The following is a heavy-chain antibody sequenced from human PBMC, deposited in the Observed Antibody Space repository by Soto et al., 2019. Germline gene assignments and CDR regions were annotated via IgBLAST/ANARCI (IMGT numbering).Heavy chain of an antibody. CDR3: AKCQTGGVSSTWSKDY. V-gene: IGHV3-23*01. D-gene: IGHD6-13*01. Sequence: EVQLLESGGGLVQPGGSLRLSCAASGFTFSSFALSWVRQAPGKGLEWVSAISGSGGYTYYADSVKGRFTISRDNSKNTLYLQMNSLRAEDTAVYYCAKCQTGGVSSTWSKDYWGQGTLVTVSS. CDR1: GFTFSSFA. CDR2: ISGSGGYT. J-gene: IGHJ4*02.